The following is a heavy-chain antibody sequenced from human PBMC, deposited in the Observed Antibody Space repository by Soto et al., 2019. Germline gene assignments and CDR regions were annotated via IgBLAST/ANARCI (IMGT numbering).Heavy chain of an antibody. CDR1: GYTFSDYY. Sequence: ASVKVSCKASGYTFSDYYIHWVRQAPGQGLEWMGWINPNSGGTKYAPKFQGGVTMTRDTSITTAYMELSRLRSGDTAVYYCEREQATAKPEGVDFWGQGTLVTVSS. D-gene: IGHD1-1*01. J-gene: IGHJ4*02. CDR3: EREQATAKPEGVDF. CDR2: INPNSGGT. V-gene: IGHV1-2*02.